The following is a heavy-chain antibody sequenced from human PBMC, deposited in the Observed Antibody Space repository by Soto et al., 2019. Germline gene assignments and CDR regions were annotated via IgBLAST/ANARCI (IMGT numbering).Heavy chain of an antibody. V-gene: IGHV3-30*18. D-gene: IGHD2-15*01. CDR1: GFTFSSYA. J-gene: IGHJ6*02. Sequence: GGSLRLSCAASGFTFSSYAMSWVRQAPGKGLEWGAVISYDGTNKYYADSVKGRFTISRDKSKNTLYLQMDSLRAEDTAVYYCAKNRYCSGGSCYSHRSYYYGMDVWGQGTTVTVSS. CDR3: AKNRYCSGGSCYSHRSYYYGMDV. CDR2: ISYDGTNK.